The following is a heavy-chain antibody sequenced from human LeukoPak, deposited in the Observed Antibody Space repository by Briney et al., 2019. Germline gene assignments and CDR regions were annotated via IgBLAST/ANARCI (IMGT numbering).Heavy chain of an antibody. CDR1: GFTFSDYY. CDR2: ISSSGNTI. Sequence: PGGSLRLSCAASGFTFSDYYMSWIRQAPGKGLEWVSYISSSGNTIYYAGSVKGRFTISRDNAKNSLYLQMNSLRAEDTAVYYCARDRGGSPPYYYYMDVWGKGTTVTVSS. D-gene: IGHD5-24*01. V-gene: IGHV3-11*01. CDR3: ARDRGGSPPYYYYMDV. J-gene: IGHJ6*03.